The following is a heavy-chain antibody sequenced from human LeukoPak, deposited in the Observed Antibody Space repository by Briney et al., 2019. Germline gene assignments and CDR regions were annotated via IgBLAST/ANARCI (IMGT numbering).Heavy chain of an antibody. CDR2: IYTSGST. D-gene: IGHD6-13*01. J-gene: IGHJ5*02. CDR3: ARLQQLASWFDP. V-gene: IGHV4-4*09. CDR1: GGSISSYY. Sequence: PSETLSLTCTVSGGSISSYYWSWIRQPPGKGLEWIGYIYTSGSTNYNPSLKSRVTISVDTSKNQFSLKLSSVTAADTAVYYCARLQQLASWFDPWGQGTLVTVSS.